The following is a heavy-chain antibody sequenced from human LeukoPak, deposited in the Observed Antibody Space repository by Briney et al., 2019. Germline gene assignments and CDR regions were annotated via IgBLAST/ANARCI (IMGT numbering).Heavy chain of an antibody. Sequence: SETLSLTCAVYGASFTGYYWSWFRQPPGKGLEWIGEINHSGGTNYNPSLKSRVTISLHTSNNQFSLKLNSVTAPDTAVYYCARLLPLQGGDVWGQGTTVTVSS. CDR3: ARLLPLQGGDV. V-gene: IGHV4-34*01. D-gene: IGHD2-15*01. J-gene: IGHJ6*02. CDR1: GASFTGYY. CDR2: INHSGGT.